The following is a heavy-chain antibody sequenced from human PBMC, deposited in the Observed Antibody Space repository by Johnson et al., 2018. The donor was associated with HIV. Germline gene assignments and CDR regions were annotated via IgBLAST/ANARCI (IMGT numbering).Heavy chain of an antibody. CDR3: ARDVTKDAFDI. CDR2: ISWNSGSI. CDR1: GFTFDDYA. Sequence: VQLVESGGGVVQPGRSLRLSCVASGFTFDDYAMHWVRQAPGKGLEWVSGISWNSGSIGYADSVKGRFTISRDNAKNSLYLQMNSLRAEDTAVYYCARDVTKDAFDIWGQGTMVTVSS. J-gene: IGHJ3*02. V-gene: IGHV3-9*01. D-gene: IGHD4-17*01.